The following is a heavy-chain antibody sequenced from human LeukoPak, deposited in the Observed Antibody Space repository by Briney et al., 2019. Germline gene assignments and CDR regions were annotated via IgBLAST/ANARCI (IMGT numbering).Heavy chain of an antibody. CDR3: SRLRGYSYGYADY. CDR2: ISSSSSYI. CDR1: GFTFSSYS. J-gene: IGHJ4*02. Sequence: PGGSLRLSCAASGFTFSSYSMNWVRQAPGKGLEWVSSISSSSSYIYYADSVKGRFTISRDNAKNSLYLQMNSLRAEDTALYYCSRLRGYSYGYADYWGQGTLVTVSS. V-gene: IGHV3-21*01. D-gene: IGHD5-18*01.